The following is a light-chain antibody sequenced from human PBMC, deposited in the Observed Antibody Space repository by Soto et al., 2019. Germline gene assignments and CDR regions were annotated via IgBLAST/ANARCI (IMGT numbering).Light chain of an antibody. CDR3: QQSYSTTWT. Sequence: DIQMTQSPSSLSASVGDRFTITCQASQDISNYLNWYQQRPGKAPKLLIYAASSLQSGVPSRFSGSGSETHFTLTISSLQPEDFATYSCQQSYSTTWTFGQGTKVDIK. CDR2: AAS. CDR1: QDISNY. J-gene: IGKJ1*01. V-gene: IGKV1-39*01.